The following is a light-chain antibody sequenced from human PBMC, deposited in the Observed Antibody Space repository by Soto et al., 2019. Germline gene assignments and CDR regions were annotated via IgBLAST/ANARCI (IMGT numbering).Light chain of an antibody. CDR2: SNN. Sequence: QSVLTHPPSSSGTPWQRVTSSCSGSSSNIGSNYVCWYQHLPGTAPKLLIYSNNQRPSGVPDRFSGSKSGTSASLAISGLRSEDEADYYCATWDDSLSGHYVFGTGTKVTVL. V-gene: IGLV1-47*02. CDR3: ATWDDSLSGHYV. J-gene: IGLJ1*01. CDR1: SSNIGSNY.